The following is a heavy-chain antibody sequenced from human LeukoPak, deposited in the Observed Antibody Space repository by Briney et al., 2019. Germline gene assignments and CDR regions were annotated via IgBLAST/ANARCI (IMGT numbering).Heavy chain of an antibody. V-gene: IGHV4-61*02. D-gene: IGHD3-9*01. J-gene: IGHJ4*02. CDR2: IYTSGST. CDR1: GGSISSGSYY. CDR3: ARFPYFEGFDY. Sequence: SETLSLTCTVSGGSISSGSYYWSWIRQPAGKGLEWIGRIYTSGSTNYNPSLKSRVTISVDTSKNQFSLKLRSVTAADTGVYFCARFPYFEGFDYWGPGTQVIVSS.